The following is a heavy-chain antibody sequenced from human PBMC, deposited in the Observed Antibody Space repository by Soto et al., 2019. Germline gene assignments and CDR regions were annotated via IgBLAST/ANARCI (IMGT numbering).Heavy chain of an antibody. Sequence: PETLSLTCSVSGASVIGHYWTWIRQAPGKGLEWIGYVYNYGSTTYSPSLKSRVSISADTSKDLISLNLTSVTAADTAVYYCAIETGSWYFDSWGQGILVTVSS. D-gene: IGHD3-10*01. CDR3: AIETGSWYFDS. J-gene: IGHJ4*02. CDR1: GASVIGHY. V-gene: IGHV4-59*02. CDR2: VYNYGST.